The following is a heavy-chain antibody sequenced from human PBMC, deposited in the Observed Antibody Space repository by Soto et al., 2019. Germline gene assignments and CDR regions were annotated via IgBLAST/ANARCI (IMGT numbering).Heavy chain of an antibody. CDR3: AREGGDRRRYYFDY. D-gene: IGHD3-10*01. V-gene: IGHV1-2*04. CDR1: GYTFTGYY. Sequence: ASVKVSCKASGYTFTGYYMHWVRQAPGQGLEWMGWINPNSGGTNYAQKFQGWVTMTRDTSISTAYMELSRLRSDDTAVYYCAREGGDRRRYYFDYWGQGTLVTVSS. CDR2: INPNSGGT. J-gene: IGHJ4*02.